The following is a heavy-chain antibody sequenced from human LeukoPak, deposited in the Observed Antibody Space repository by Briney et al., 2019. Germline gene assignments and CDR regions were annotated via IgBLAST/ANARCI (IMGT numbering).Heavy chain of an antibody. CDR1: GGTFSSYN. Sequence: ASAKVSCKASGGTFSSYNISWVLQAPGQGLEWMGRIIPILGIANYAQKFQGRVTITADKSTSTAYMELSSLRSEDTAVYYCAVGGQLLFNWFDPWGQGTLVTVSS. V-gene: IGHV1-69*02. CDR3: AVGGQLLFNWFDP. J-gene: IGHJ5*02. CDR2: IIPILGIA. D-gene: IGHD2-2*01.